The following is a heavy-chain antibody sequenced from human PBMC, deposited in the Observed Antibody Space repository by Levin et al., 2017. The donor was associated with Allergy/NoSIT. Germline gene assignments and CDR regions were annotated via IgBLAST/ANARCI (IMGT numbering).Heavy chain of an antibody. CDR3: ARSGAIIAARLRTDYYYYGMDV. Sequence: SVKVSCKASGGTFSSYAISWVRQAPGQGLEWMGGIIPIFGTANYAQKFQGRVTITADKSTSTAYMELSSLRSEDTAVYYCARSGAIIAARLRTDYYYYGMDVWGQGTTVTVSS. D-gene: IGHD6-6*01. CDR1: GGTFSSYA. V-gene: IGHV1-69*06. CDR2: IIPIFGTA. J-gene: IGHJ6*02.